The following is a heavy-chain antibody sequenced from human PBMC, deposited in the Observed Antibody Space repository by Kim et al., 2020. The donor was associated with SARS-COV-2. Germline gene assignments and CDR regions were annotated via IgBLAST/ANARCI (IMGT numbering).Heavy chain of an antibody. J-gene: IGHJ4*01. CDR2: IYSGGSST. Sequence: GGSLRLSCAASGFTFSSYAMSWVRQAPGKGLEWVSVIYSGGSSTYYADSVKGRFTISRDNSKNTLYLQMNSLRAEDTAVYYCASVVPAAMVDYWGHGTLVTVSS. D-gene: IGHD2-2*01. CDR3: ASVVPAAMVDY. V-gene: IGHV3-23*03. CDR1: GFTFSSYA.